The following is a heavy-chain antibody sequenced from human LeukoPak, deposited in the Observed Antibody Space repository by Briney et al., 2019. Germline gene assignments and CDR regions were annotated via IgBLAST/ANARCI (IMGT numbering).Heavy chain of an antibody. D-gene: IGHD3-16*01. V-gene: IGHV3-7*04. CDR3: ARVPPGEGAFDI. Sequence: PGGSLRLSCAASGSTFNSYSMSWVRQAPGKGLEWVANIKQDGSEKYYVDSVKGRFTISRDNAKNSLYLQMNSLRAEDTAVYYCARVPPGEGAFDIWGQGTMVTVSS. J-gene: IGHJ3*02. CDR1: GSTFNSYS. CDR2: IKQDGSEK.